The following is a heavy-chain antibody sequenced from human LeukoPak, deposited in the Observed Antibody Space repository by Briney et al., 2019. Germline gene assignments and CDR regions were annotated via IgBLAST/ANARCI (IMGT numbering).Heavy chain of an antibody. D-gene: IGHD3-22*01. J-gene: IGHJ4*02. V-gene: IGHV1-2*02. CDR3: AIVTASGFYFFNS. CDR1: GSTFVNHF. Sequence: GASVKVSCKASGSTFVNHFIYWLRQAPGQGLEWMGWINPNVGGTVSAQKFQGRVTMTRDTSISTAYMELNSLTSADTAVYYCAIVTASGFYFFNSWGQGTLITVSS. CDR2: INPNVGGT.